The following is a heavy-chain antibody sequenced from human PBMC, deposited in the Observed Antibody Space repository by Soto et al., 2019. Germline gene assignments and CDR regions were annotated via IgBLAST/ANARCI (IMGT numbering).Heavy chain of an antibody. CDR1: GGSISSYY. J-gene: IGHJ6*02. V-gene: IGHV4-59*01. CDR2: IYYSGST. CDR3: ARDGGRYYGMDV. Sequence: PSETLSLTCTVSGGSISSYYWSWIRQPPGEGLEWIGYIYYSGSTNYNPSLKSRVTISVDTSRTRFSLKLSSVTAADTAVYYCARDGGRYYGMDVWGQGTTVTVSS. D-gene: IGHD3-3*01.